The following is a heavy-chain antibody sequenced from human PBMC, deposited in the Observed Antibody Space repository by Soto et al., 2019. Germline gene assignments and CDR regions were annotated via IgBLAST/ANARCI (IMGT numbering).Heavy chain of an antibody. CDR1: GFIFSSYW. Sequence: GGSLRLSCAASGFIFSSYWMSWVRRAPGKGLEWVANIKQGGSERYYVDSVKGRFTISRDNAKNSLYLLMNSLRDEDTAVYYCARDPGSSWRDYYYGMDVWGQGTTVTVSS. D-gene: IGHD6-13*01. CDR3: ARDPGSSWRDYYYGMDV. J-gene: IGHJ6*02. CDR2: IKQGGSER. V-gene: IGHV3-7*01.